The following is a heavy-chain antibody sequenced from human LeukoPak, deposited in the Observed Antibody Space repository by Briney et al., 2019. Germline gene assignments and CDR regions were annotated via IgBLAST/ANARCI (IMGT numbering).Heavy chain of an antibody. CDR2: INGHSGDT. CDR3: ARDEVSGSWYNH. CDR1: GYTFTSRG. D-gene: IGHD6-13*01. Sequence: ASVKVSCKASGYTFTSRGISWMRQAPGQGLEWMGWINGHSGDTNSAQKFQGRITMTTDTSTSTAYMELNSLRSDDTAVYFCARDEVSGSWYNHWGQGTLVTVSS. V-gene: IGHV1-18*04. J-gene: IGHJ4*02.